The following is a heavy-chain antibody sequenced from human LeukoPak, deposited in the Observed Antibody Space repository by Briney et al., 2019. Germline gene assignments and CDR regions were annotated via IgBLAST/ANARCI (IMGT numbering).Heavy chain of an antibody. V-gene: IGHV4-38-2*02. CDR3: XXXXXXXXXGTCYSSFFDY. Sequence: SETLSLTCTVSGYSISSGYYWGWIRQPPGKGLEWIGSIYHSGSTYYNPSLKSRVTISVDTSKNQFSLKLSSVTAADTAVYYXXXXXXXXXXGTCYSSFFDYWGQGTLVTVSS. CDR1: GYSISSGYY. CDR2: IYHSGST. D-gene: IGHD2-15*01. J-gene: IGHJ4*02.